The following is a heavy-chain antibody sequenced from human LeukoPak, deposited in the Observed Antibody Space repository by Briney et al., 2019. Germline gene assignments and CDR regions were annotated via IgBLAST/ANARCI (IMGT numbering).Heavy chain of an antibody. J-gene: IGHJ2*01. CDR1: GGSISSGGYY. Sequence: SQTLSLTCTVSGGSISSGGYYWSWIRQPPGKGLEWIGYIYHSGSTYYNPSLKSRVTISVDRSKNQFSLKLSSVTAADTAVYYCARRAAARYWYFDLWGRGTLVTVSS. CDR3: ARRAAARYWYFDL. V-gene: IGHV4-30-2*01. CDR2: IYHSGST. D-gene: IGHD6-13*01.